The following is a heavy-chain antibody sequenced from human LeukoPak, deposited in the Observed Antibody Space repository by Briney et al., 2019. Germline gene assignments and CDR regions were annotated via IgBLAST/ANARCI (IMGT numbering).Heavy chain of an antibody. D-gene: IGHD3-22*01. J-gene: IGHJ4*02. Sequence: GGSLRLSCAASGFTFSSYGMHWVRQAPGKGLEWVAVIWYDGSNKYYADSVKGRFTISRDNSKNTLYLQMNSLRAEDTAVYYCARDGIYDTPADYWGQGTLVTVSS. V-gene: IGHV3-33*08. CDR2: IWYDGSNK. CDR3: ARDGIYDTPADY. CDR1: GFTFSSYG.